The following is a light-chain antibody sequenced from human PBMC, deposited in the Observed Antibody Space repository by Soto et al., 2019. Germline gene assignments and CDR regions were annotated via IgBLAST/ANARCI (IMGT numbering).Light chain of an antibody. CDR1: QSIDRW. Sequence: DIQMTQSPSTLSASVGDRVTITCRASQSIDRWLAWYQQKPGKAPKLLIYRASSLESGVPSRFSRTGSGTEVSLTIRRLQPDDFAANYCPQSETYAYTFAQGTKLEIK. CDR2: RAS. CDR3: PQSETYAYT. J-gene: IGKJ2*01. V-gene: IGKV1-5*03.